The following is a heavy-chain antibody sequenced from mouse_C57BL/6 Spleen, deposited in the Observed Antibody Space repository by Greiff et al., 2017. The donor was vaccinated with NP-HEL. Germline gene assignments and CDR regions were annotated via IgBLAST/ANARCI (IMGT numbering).Heavy chain of an antibody. CDR2: IHPNSGST. V-gene: IGHV1-64*01. D-gene: IGHD1-1*01. J-gene: IGHJ1*03. CDR3: ARMGSYYYGSSYWYFDV. CDR1: GYTFTSYW. Sequence: QVQLQQPGAELVKPGASVKLSCKASGYTFTSYWMHWVKQRPGQGLEWIGMIHPNSGSTNYNEKFKSKATLTVDKSSSTAYMQLSSLTSEDSAVYYCARMGSYYYGSSYWYFDVWGTGTTVTVSS.